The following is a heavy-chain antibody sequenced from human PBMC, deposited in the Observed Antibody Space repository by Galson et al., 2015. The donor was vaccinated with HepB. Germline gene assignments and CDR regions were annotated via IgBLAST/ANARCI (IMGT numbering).Heavy chain of an antibody. V-gene: IGHV1-18*01. D-gene: IGHD3-22*01. CDR1: GYTFTSYG. CDR3: ARGSSGYVDY. J-gene: IGHJ4*02. Sequence: SVKVSCKASGYTFTSYGISWVRQAPGQGLEWIGWISTYNGNTDYAQKFLQGRVTMTTDTSTSTAYMELRSLRSDDTAVYYCARGSSGYVDYWGQGTLVTVSS. CDR2: ISTYNGNT.